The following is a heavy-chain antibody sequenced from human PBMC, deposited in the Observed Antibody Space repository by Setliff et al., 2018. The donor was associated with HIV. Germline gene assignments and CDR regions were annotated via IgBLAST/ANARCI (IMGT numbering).Heavy chain of an antibody. CDR2: LYFGGNT. CDR3: ARPVSKNFYGMDV. J-gene: IGHJ6*02. CDR1: GVAISSHY. Sequence: SETLSLTCTVSGVAISSHYWSWIRQPPGKGLEWIGSLYFGGNTRYNSSLKSRVTISGDTSKNLLSLNVTSVTAADTAVYFCARPVSKNFYGMDVWGPGTTVTVSS. V-gene: IGHV4-59*11.